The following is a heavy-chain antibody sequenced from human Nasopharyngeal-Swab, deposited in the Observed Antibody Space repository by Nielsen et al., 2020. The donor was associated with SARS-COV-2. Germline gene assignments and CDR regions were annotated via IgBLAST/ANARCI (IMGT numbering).Heavy chain of an antibody. V-gene: IGHV4-59*01. CDR3: ARDSVGATDYYYYYMEV. J-gene: IGHJ6*03. CDR2: IYYSGST. Sequence: SETLSLTCTVSGGSISSYYWSWIRQPPGKGLEWIGYIYYSGSTNYNPSLKSRVTISVDTSKNHFSLKLSSVTAADTAVYYCARDSVGATDYYYYYMEVWGKGTTVTVSS. CDR1: GGSISSYY. D-gene: IGHD1-26*01.